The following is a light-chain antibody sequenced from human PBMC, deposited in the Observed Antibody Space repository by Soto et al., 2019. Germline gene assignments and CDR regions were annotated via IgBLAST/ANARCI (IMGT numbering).Light chain of an antibody. CDR3: VLYMRSGIAV. J-gene: IGLJ2*01. V-gene: IGLV8-61*01. CDR2: NTY. Sequence: QAVVTQEPSFSVSPGGTVTLTCGLSSGSVSTSYYPSWYQQTPGQAPRTLIYNTYTRSSGVPDRFSASILGDKAALTITGAQADDESDYYCVLYMRSGIAVFGGGTKVTVL. CDR1: SGSVSTSYY.